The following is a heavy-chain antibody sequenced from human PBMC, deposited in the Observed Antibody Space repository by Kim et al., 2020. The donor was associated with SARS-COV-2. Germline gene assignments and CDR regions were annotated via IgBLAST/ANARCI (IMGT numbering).Heavy chain of an antibody. V-gene: IGHV4-39*01. CDR2: IHYSGST. Sequence: SETLSLTCTVSGGSISSSSYYWGWIRQPPGKGLEWIGSIHYSGSTYYNPSLKSRVTISVDTSKNQFSLKLSSVTAADTAVYFCASRTVTTFPLLDYWGQGTLVTVSS. D-gene: IGHD4-17*01. CDR3: ASRTVTTFPLLDY. J-gene: IGHJ4*02. CDR1: GGSISSSSYY.